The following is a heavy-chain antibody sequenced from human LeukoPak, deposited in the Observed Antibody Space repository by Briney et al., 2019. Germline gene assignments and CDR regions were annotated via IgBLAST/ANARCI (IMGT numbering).Heavy chain of an antibody. CDR1: GFTFTTYW. J-gene: IGHJ4*01. Sequence: GGSLRLSCAASGFTFTTYWMSWMRRAPGQGLQWVANIKHDGSEQYYVDSVKGRFTISRDNAKNSLFLQMNSLGVEATAVYYCKSGGAAPGSFDYWGHGALVTVSS. CDR2: IKHDGSEQ. V-gene: IGHV3-7*01. D-gene: IGHD1-26*01. CDR3: KSGGAAPGSFDY.